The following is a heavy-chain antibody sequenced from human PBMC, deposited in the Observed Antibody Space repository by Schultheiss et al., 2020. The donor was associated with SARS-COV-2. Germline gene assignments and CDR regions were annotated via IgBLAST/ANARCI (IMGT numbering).Heavy chain of an antibody. Sequence: GGSLRLSCAASGFTFSSYGMHWVRQAPGKGLEWVAVISYDGSNKYYADSVKGRFTISRDNSKNTLYLQMNSLRAEDTAVYYCAKDSELWFGEPADYWGQGTLVTVSS. CDR3: AKDSELWFGEPADY. J-gene: IGHJ4*02. V-gene: IGHV3-30*18. CDR1: GFTFSSYG. CDR2: ISYDGSNK. D-gene: IGHD3-10*01.